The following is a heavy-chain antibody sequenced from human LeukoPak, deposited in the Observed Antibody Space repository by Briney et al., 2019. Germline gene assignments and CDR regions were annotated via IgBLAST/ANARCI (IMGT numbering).Heavy chain of an antibody. CDR2: IYYTGGT. V-gene: IGHV4-34*01. CDR1: GGSFSGYY. J-gene: IGHJ4*02. D-gene: IGHD4-11*01. Sequence: SETLSLTCAVYGGSFSGYYWSWIRQPPEKGLEWIGSIYYTGGTSYSPSLKSRVTMSVDTSKNQFSLKLSSVTAADTAVYYRARHGGTRVTLVEVYYFDYWGQGALVTVSS. CDR3: ARHGGTRVTLVEVYYFDY.